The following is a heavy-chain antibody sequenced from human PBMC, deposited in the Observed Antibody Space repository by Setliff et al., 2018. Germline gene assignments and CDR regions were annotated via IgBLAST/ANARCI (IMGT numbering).Heavy chain of an antibody. CDR3: ARGAAAGYYFDY. CDR2: INPNSGGT. V-gene: IGHV1-2*06. J-gene: IGHJ4*02. D-gene: IGHD6-13*01. Sequence: ASVKVSCKASGYTFTSYDINWVRQATGQGLEWMGRINPNSGGTNYAQKFQGRVTMTRDTSISTAYMELSRLRSDDTAVYYCARGAAAGYYFDYWGQGTLVTVPQ. CDR1: GYTFTSYD.